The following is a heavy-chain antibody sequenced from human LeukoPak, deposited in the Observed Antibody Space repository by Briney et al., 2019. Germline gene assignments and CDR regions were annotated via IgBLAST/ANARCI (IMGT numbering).Heavy chain of an antibody. D-gene: IGHD3-10*01. CDR2: ISGSGGST. J-gene: IGHJ4*02. CDR1: GFTFNSYG. Sequence: TGASLRLSCAASGFTFNSYGMSWVRQAPGKGLEWVSVISGSGGSTYYADSVKGRFTISRDNSKNRLYLQMNSLRAEDTAVYYYARERAGIWDSFDYWGQGTLVTVSS. CDR3: ARERAGIWDSFDY. V-gene: IGHV3-23*01.